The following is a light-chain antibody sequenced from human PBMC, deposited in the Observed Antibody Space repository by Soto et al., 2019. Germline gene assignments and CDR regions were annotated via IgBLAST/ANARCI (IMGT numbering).Light chain of an antibody. J-gene: IGLJ2*01. CDR2: GNS. V-gene: IGLV1-40*01. CDR3: QSYDSSRSVV. Sequence: QSVLTQPPSVSGAPGQRVTISCTGSSSNIGAGYDVHWYQHLPGTAPKLVIYGNSNRPSGVPDRFSGSKSGTSASLAITGLHAEDEADYYCQSYDSSRSVVFGGGTQLTVL. CDR1: SSNIGAGYD.